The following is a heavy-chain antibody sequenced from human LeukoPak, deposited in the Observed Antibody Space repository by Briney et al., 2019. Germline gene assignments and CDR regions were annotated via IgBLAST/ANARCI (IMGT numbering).Heavy chain of an antibody. V-gene: IGHV3-7*01. CDR2: IKEDGSEK. CDR1: AFTFSSYW. D-gene: IGHD6-19*01. Sequence: PGGSLRLSCAASAFTFSSYWMTWVRQAPGKGLEWVANIKEDGSEKYYVDSVKGRFTISRDNAKNSLYLQMNSLRAEDTALYYCARVLGARSSGLWFDPWGQGTLVTVSS. J-gene: IGHJ5*02. CDR3: ARVLGARSSGLWFDP.